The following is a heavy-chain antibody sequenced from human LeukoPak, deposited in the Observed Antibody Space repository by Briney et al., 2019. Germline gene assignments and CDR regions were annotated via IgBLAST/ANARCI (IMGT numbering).Heavy chain of an antibody. J-gene: IGHJ6*03. Sequence: PGGSLRLSCAASGFAFSSYSMNWVRQAPGKGLEWVSSISSSGTYIYYADSVKGRFTTSRDNAKNSLYLQMNGLGAEDTAVYYCARDQYSSVYYYYYMDVWGKGATVTVSS. D-gene: IGHD5-18*01. CDR3: ARDQYSSVYYYYYMDV. V-gene: IGHV3-21*01. CDR2: ISSSGTYI. CDR1: GFAFSSYS.